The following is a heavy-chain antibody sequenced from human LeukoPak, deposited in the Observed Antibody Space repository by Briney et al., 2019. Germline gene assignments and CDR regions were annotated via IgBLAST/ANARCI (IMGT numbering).Heavy chain of an antibody. CDR1: GFTFSSYE. J-gene: IGHJ5*02. CDR3: ARDGIAVAGTDWFDP. V-gene: IGHV3-48*03. CDR2: ISSSGSTI. D-gene: IGHD6-19*01. Sequence: GGSLRLSCAASGFTFSSYEMNWVRQAPGKGLEWVSYISSSGSTIYYADSVKGRFTISRDNAKNSLYLQMNSPRAEDTAVYYCARDGIAVAGTDWFDPWGQGTLVTVSS.